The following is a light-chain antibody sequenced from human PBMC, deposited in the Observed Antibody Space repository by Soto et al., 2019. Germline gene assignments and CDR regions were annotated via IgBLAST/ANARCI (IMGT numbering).Light chain of an antibody. V-gene: IGLV2-23*02. CDR3: CGRV. Sequence: QSALTQPASVSGSPGQSITISGTGTSSDVATYNLISWYKQHPGPATQLTIYEVTKRHSGVSSRFSGSQSVNTPSLTVSGLQSDDESDYYCCGRVFGGGTKLTVL. J-gene: IGLJ3*02. CDR2: EVT. CDR1: SSDVATYNL.